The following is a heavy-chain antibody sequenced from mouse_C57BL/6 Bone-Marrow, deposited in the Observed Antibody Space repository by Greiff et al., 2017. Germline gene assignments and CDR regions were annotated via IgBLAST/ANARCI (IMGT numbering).Heavy chain of an antibody. J-gene: IGHJ4*01. Sequence: EVQVVESGEGLVKPGGSLKLSCAASGFTFSSYAMSWVRQTPEKRLEWVATISDGGSYTYYPDNVKGRFTISRDNAKNNLYLQMSHLKSEDTAMYYCARGDGYPLAMDYWGQGTSVTVSS. CDR1: GFTFSSYA. V-gene: IGHV5-4*01. CDR3: ARGDGYPLAMDY. D-gene: IGHD2-3*01. CDR2: ISDGGSYT.